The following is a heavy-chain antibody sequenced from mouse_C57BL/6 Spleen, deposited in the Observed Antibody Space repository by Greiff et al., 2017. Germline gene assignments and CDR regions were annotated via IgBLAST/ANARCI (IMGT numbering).Heavy chain of an antibody. D-gene: IGHD1-1*01. CDR2: INPNNGGT. V-gene: IGHV1-22*01. J-gene: IGHJ2*01. CDR3: ARILRDFDY. Sequence: EVKLVESGPELVKPGASVTMSCKASGYTFTDYNMHWVKQSHGKSLEWIGYINPNNGGTSYNQKFKCRATLTVNKSSSTVYMELSSLTAEDSAVYYCARILRDFDYWGQGTTLTVSS. CDR1: GYTFTDYN.